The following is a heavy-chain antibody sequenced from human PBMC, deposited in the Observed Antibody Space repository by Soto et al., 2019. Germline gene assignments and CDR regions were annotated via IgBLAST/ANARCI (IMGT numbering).Heavy chain of an antibody. Sequence: QITLKESGPTLVKPTQTLTLTCTFSGFSLSTSGVGVGWIRQPPGKALEWLALIYWNDDKYYSPSPKSRLTITKDTSKSQVVLTMTNMDPVDAATYYCAHRLDPRMFDYLGQGTLVTVSS. CDR1: GFSLSTSGVG. CDR2: IYWNDDK. V-gene: IGHV2-5*01. J-gene: IGHJ4*02. CDR3: AHRLDPRMFDY. D-gene: IGHD3-9*01.